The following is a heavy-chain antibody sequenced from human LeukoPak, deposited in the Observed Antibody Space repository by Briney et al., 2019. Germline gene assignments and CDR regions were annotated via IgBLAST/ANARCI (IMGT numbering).Heavy chain of an antibody. D-gene: IGHD3-9*01. V-gene: IGHV3-7*03. CDR3: ARDYTGYFP. CDR1: EFTFISYW. J-gene: IGHJ5*02. CDR2: IKTDGSEK. Sequence: GGSRRLSCEASEFTFISYWMSWVRKAPGKGLEWVANIKTDGSEKYYVDSVKGRFTISRDNAKNSLYLQMNSLRAEDTAVYYCARDYTGYFPWGQGTLVIVSS.